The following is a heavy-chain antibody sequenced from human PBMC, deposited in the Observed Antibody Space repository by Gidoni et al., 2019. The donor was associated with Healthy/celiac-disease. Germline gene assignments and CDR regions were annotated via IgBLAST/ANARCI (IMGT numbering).Heavy chain of an antibody. Sequence: QVQLVQSGAEVKKPGSSVKVSCKASGGTFSSYAISWVRQAPGQGLEWMGRIIPILGIANYAQKFQGRVTSTADKSTSTAYMELSSLRSEDTAVYYCARSGYSLYYFDYWGQGTLVTVSS. J-gene: IGHJ4*02. CDR3: ARSGYSLYYFDY. V-gene: IGHV1-69*04. D-gene: IGHD3-3*01. CDR2: IIPILGIA. CDR1: GGTFSSYA.